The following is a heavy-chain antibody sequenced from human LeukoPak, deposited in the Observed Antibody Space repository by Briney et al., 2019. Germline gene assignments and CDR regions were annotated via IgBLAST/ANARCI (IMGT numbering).Heavy chain of an antibody. J-gene: IGHJ4*02. CDR1: GGTFSSSA. D-gene: IGHD3-10*01. Sequence: ASVKVSCKASGGTFSSSAISWVRQAPGQGLEWMGIINPSGGSTSYAQKFQGRVTMTRDTSTSTVYMELSSLRSEDTAVYYCARDQSPYYYGSGSQILWGQGTLVTVSS. CDR2: INPSGGST. CDR3: ARDQSPYYYGSGSQIL. V-gene: IGHV1-46*01.